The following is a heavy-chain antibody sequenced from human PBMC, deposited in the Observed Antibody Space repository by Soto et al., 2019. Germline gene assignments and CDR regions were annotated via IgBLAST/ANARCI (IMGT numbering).Heavy chain of an antibody. V-gene: IGHV4-59*01. CDR3: ATGRVYYDSRGYYY. CDR1: GDSISNYY. CDR2: IYYSAST. D-gene: IGHD3-22*01. Sequence: PSETLSLTCSFPGDSISNYYWSWIRQPPGKGLERMGYIYYSASTNYKPSLNYNPSLKSRVTISLDTSPNQFSLKLTSMTAEDTAGYYWATGRVYYDSRGYYYGGQGTLVTVSS. J-gene: IGHJ4*02.